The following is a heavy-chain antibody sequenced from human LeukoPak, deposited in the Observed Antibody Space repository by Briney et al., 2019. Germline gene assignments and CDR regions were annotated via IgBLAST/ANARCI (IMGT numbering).Heavy chain of an antibody. Sequence: PSETLSLTCTVSGGSISSGSQYWGWIRQPRGKGLEWIGNIYSGGSTYYSPSLKSRVTISVDTSKNQFSLKLSSVTAADTAAYYCARLSEDCSSTSCYPYFDYWGQGTLVTVSS. CDR1: GGSISSGSQY. V-gene: IGHV4-39*01. CDR2: IYSGGST. J-gene: IGHJ4*02. CDR3: ARLSEDCSSTSCYPYFDY. D-gene: IGHD2-2*01.